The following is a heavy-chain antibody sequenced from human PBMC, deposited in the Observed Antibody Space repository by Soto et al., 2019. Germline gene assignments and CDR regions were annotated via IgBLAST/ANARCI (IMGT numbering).Heavy chain of an antibody. J-gene: IGHJ6*02. Sequence: SETLSLTCTVSGGSISSSSYYWGWIRQPPGKGLEWIGSIYYSGSTYYNPSLKSRVTISVDTSKNQFSLKLSSVTAADTAVYYCARPKRERDYYYGMDVWGQGTTVT. CDR3: ARPKRERDYYYGMDV. CDR1: GGSISSSSYY. D-gene: IGHD1-26*01. V-gene: IGHV4-39*01. CDR2: IYYSGST.